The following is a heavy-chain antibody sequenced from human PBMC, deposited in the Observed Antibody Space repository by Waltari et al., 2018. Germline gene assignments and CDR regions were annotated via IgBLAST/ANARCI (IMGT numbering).Heavy chain of an antibody. D-gene: IGHD5-12*01. CDR1: GGSITRNRHY. V-gene: IGHV4-39*01. CDR2: ISYNGAT. J-gene: IGHJ3*01. CDR3: ATYIGASVGTAAFDV. Sequence: QLQLQESGPGLVKPSETLSLTCSVSGGSITRNRHYWGWIRQPPGQGLEWIGTISYNGATYSSLSLKSRVTISRDTSKNQLSLKLGSVTAADTGVYYCATYIGASVGTAAFDVWGQGTMVTVSS.